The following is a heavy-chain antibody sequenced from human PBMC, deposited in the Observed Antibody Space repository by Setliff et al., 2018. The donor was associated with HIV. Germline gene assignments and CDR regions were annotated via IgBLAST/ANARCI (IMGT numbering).Heavy chain of an antibody. CDR2: IHHGGNT. CDR3: ARGGRSTVTQWAWFDP. CDR1: GGSFTAYY. J-gene: IGHJ5*02. V-gene: IGHV4-34*01. Sequence: SETLSLTCAVYGGSFTAYYWTWIRQPPGKGLEWIGEIHHGGNTNINPSLKSRVTISGDTTKNQISLKLTSVTAADTAVYYCARGGRSTVTQWAWFDPWGQGTLVTVSS. D-gene: IGHD4-17*01.